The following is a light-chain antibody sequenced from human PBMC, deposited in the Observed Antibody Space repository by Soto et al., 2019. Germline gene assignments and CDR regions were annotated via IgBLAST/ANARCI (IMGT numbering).Light chain of an antibody. J-gene: IGLJ3*02. Sequence: QSVLTQPPSVSGAPGQRVTISCTGSSSNIGAGYDVHWYQQFPGSAPKLLIYADTNRPSGVPDRFSGSTSGTSASLAITGLQAEDEADYYCQSYDSSLSGWVFGGGTKLTVL. V-gene: IGLV1-40*01. CDR2: ADT. CDR3: QSYDSSLSGWV. CDR1: SSNIGAGYD.